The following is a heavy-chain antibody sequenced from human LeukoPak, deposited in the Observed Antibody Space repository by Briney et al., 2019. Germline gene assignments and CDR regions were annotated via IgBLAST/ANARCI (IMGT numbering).Heavy chain of an antibody. CDR1: GFTFNNFA. Sequence: PGGSLRLSCIASGFTFNNFAMAWVRQAPGKGLEWVSTINTGGGAYYAASVKGRFTISRDNSKNTLYLQMNSLRAEDTAVYYCAKDSEIGWELPPFDYWGQGTLVTVSS. CDR3: AKDSEIGWELPPFDY. V-gene: IGHV3-23*01. J-gene: IGHJ4*02. CDR2: INTGGGA. D-gene: IGHD1-26*01.